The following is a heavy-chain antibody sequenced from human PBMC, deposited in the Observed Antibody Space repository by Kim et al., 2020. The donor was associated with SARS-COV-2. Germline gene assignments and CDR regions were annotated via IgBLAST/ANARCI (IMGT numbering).Heavy chain of an antibody. V-gene: IGHV1-69*13. CDR2: IIPIFGTA. CDR1: GGTFSSYA. D-gene: IGHD6-6*01. J-gene: IGHJ6*02. CDR3: ARANSIAAQNYYYYYGMDV. Sequence: SVKVSCKASGGTFSSYAISWVRQAPGQGLEWMGGIIPIFGTANYAQKFQGRVTITADESTSTAYMELSSLRSEDTAVYYCARANSIAAQNYYYYYGMDVWGQGTTVTVSS.